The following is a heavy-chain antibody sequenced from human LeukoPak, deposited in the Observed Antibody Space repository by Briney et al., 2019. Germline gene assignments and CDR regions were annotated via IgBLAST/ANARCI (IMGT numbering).Heavy chain of an antibody. CDR2: INHSGST. V-gene: IGHV4-34*01. CDR1: GGSFSGYY. J-gene: IGHJ4*02. Sequence: PSETLSLTCAVYGGSFSGYYWSWIRQPPGKGLEWIGEINHSGSTNYNPSLKSRVTISVDTSKNQFSLMLSSLTAADTAVYYCASRSPAAIGPSFDYWGQGTLVTVSS. CDR3: ASRSPAAIGPSFDY. D-gene: IGHD2-2*01.